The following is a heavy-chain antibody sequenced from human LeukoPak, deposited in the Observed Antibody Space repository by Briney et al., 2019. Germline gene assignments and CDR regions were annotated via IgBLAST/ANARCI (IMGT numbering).Heavy chain of an antibody. CDR2: IYSSGSA. V-gene: IGHV4-4*07. J-gene: IGHJ5*02. D-gene: IGHD6-19*01. CDR3: ARDVRYASGWSIPES. Sequence: SETLSLTCTVSGGSIINHYWSWIRRPAGKGLEWIGRIYSSGSANYSPSLKSRVYMSIEKSNNHISLDLKSAAAAAKGLDFCARDVRYASGWSIPESWGQGTLVTVSS. CDR1: GGSIINHY.